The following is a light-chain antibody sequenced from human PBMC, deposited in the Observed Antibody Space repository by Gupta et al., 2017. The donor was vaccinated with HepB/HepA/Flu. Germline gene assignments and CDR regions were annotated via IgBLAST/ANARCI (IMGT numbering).Light chain of an antibody. V-gene: IGKV1-39*01. CDR1: QTISNY. J-gene: IGKJ2*01. CDR3: QHSYT. CDR2: LAS. Sequence: DIQMTQSPSSLSASVGDRVTITCRASQTISNYLNWYQQKPGKAPKLLIYLASNLQSGVPSRLSGSGSGTDFTLTISSLQPEDCATYYCQHSYTFGQGTKLEI.